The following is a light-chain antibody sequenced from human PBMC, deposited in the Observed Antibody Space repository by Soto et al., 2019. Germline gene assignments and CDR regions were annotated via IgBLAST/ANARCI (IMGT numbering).Light chain of an antibody. V-gene: IGKV3D-15*01. CDR2: DAS. J-gene: IGKJ5*01. CDR3: QQYGSSPIT. Sequence: EVVMTQSPATLSVSPGERATLSCRASHSVSSSLAWYQQKPGQAPRLLIYDASNRATGIPARFSGSGSGTDFTLTISSLEPEDFAVYYCQQYGSSPITFGQGTRLDI. CDR1: HSVSSS.